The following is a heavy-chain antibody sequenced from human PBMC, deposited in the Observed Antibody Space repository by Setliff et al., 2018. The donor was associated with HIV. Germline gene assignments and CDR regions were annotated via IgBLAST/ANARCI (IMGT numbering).Heavy chain of an antibody. CDR1: GFTFGDYA. Sequence: GGSLRLSCTASGFTFGDYAMSWVRQAPGKGLEWVSVISGSGGTTYYADFVKGRFTISRDNSKNTVYLQMNSLRAEDTAVYYCAKDKANVAVAGTLDYWGQGTLITVSS. J-gene: IGHJ4*02. D-gene: IGHD6-19*01. CDR3: AKDKANVAVAGTLDY. V-gene: IGHV3-23*01. CDR2: ISGSGGTT.